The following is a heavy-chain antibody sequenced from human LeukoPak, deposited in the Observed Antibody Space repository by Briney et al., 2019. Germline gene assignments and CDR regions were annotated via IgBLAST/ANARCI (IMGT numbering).Heavy chain of an antibody. CDR3: ARWFGQDYDFWSGKNYYYYMDV. Sequence: ASVKVSCKASGYTFTSYDINWVRQATGQGLEWMGWMNPNSGNTGYAQKFQGRVTMTRNTSISTAHMELSSLRSEDTAVYYCARWFGQDYDFWSGKNYYYYMDVWGKGTTVTVSS. CDR2: MNPNSGNT. CDR1: GYTFTSYD. V-gene: IGHV1-8*01. D-gene: IGHD3-3*01. J-gene: IGHJ6*03.